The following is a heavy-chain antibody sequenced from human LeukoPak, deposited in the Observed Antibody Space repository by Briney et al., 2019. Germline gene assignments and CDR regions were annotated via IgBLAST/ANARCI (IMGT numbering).Heavy chain of an antibody. J-gene: IGHJ4*02. CDR3: STAKFDN. Sequence: GGSLRLSCAASGFTFSSYEMAWVRQAPGKGLEWVSYISGSGFAIYYADSVKGRFTISRDNAKNSLYLQMNSLRAEDTAVYYCSTAKFDNWGQGTLVTVSS. CDR2: ISGSGFAI. V-gene: IGHV3-48*03. CDR1: GFTFSSYE.